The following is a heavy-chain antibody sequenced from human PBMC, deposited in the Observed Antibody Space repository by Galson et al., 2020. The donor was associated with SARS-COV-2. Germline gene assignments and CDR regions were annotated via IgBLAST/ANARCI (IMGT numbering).Heavy chain of an antibody. CDR2: ISHDGKIQ. V-gene: IGHV3-30*04. Sequence: GGSLRLSCAASGFTFTNYAMHWVRQAPGKGLEWLTVISHDGKIQFYADSVKGRFTISRDNSGNMVFLQIVSLRPDDTALYYCTRDVSGGASDIWGQGTMVTVSS. CDR3: TRDVSGGASDI. CDR1: GFTFTNYA. J-gene: IGHJ3*02. D-gene: IGHD1-26*01.